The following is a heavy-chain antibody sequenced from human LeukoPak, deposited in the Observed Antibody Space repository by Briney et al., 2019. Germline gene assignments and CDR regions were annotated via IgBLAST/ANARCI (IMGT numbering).Heavy chain of an antibody. V-gene: IGHV3-33*01. Sequence: GGSLRLSCAASGFTFSSYGMHWVRQAPGKGLEWVAVIWYDGSNKYYADSVKGRFTISRDNSKNTLYLQMNSLRAEDTAVYYCARAGELLEISYYYYMDVWGKGTTVTVSS. J-gene: IGHJ6*03. CDR1: GFTFSSYG. CDR3: ARAGELLEISYYYYMDV. D-gene: IGHD1-26*01. CDR2: IWYDGSNK.